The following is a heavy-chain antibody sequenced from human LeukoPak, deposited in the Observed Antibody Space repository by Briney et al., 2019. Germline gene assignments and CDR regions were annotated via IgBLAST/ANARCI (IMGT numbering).Heavy chain of an antibody. Sequence: GESLKISCKGSRYSFTSYWIGWVRQMPGKGLEWMGIIYPGDSDTRYSPSFQGQVTISADKSISTAYLQWSSLKASDTAMYYCARLDYDILTGYGEYYFDYWGQGTLVTVSS. D-gene: IGHD3-9*01. CDR3: ARLDYDILTGYGEYYFDY. CDR1: RYSFTSYW. CDR2: IYPGDSDT. J-gene: IGHJ4*02. V-gene: IGHV5-51*01.